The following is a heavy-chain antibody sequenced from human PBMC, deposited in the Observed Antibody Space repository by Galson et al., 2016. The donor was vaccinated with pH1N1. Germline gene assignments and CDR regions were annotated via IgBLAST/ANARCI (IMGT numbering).Heavy chain of an antibody. J-gene: IGHJ6*02. CDR3: AREDWSYGDTYYNGMDV. CDR1: GFRFNNYG. CDR2: ISYNGHDQ. D-gene: IGHD1-26*01. V-gene: IGHV3-30-3*01. Sequence: SLRLSCAASGFRFNNYGLAWVRQAPGKGLEWVAFISYNGHDQYYAHSVKGRSTVSRDNSKNRLYLHMNSLRTEDTGLYYCAREDWSYGDTYYNGMDVWGQGTTVTVSS.